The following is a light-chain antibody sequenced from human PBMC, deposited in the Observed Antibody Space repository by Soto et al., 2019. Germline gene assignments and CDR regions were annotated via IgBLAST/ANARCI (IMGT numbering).Light chain of an antibody. J-gene: IGKJ2*01. CDR3: QQYNNWPYT. CDR2: GAS. Sequence: EIVMTQSPATLSVSPGERATLSCRASQSFSSNLAWYQQKPGQGPRLLIYGASTRATGIPARFSGSGSGTEFTLTIRCLQSEDFAVYHCQQYNNWPYTFGQGTKLEIK. V-gene: IGKV3-15*01. CDR1: QSFSSN.